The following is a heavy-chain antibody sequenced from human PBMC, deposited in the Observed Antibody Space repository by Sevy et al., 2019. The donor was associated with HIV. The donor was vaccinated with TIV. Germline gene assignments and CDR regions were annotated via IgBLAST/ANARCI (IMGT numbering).Heavy chain of an antibody. CDR2: INSDGKIK. CDR1: GFTLSIYW. CDR3: VRALTGTFGH. D-gene: IGHD3-9*01. J-gene: IGHJ4*02. V-gene: IGHV3-74*01. Sequence: GGSLRLSCAASGFTLSIYWMHWVRQVPGKGLVWVSLINSDGKIKRYADSVEGRFTISRDNAEKTVYLQMNSLRADDMAVCYFVRALTGTFGHWGQGTLVTVSS.